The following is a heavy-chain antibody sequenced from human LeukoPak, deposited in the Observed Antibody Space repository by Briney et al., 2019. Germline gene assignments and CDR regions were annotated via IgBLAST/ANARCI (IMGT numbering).Heavy chain of an antibody. CDR3: ARHRDGYNYYLDY. D-gene: IGHD5-24*01. CDR1: GYTFTGYY. J-gene: IGHJ4*02. Sequence: ASVKVACKASGYTFTGYYMQWVRQAPGQGLEWMGWINPNSGGTNYGQKFQGRVTMTRDTPISTAYLQWSSLKASDTAMYYCARHRDGYNYYLDYWGQGTLVTVSS. V-gene: IGHV1-2*02. CDR2: INPNSGGT.